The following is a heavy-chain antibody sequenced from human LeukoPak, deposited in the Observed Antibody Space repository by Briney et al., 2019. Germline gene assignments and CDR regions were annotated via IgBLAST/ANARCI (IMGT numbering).Heavy chain of an antibody. CDR3: ARAGLWEYSDSSGYHNGAFDI. CDR2: INHSGST. CDR1: GGSFSGYY. J-gene: IGHJ3*02. Sequence: SETLSLTCAVYGGSFSGYYWSWIRQPPGKGLEWIGEINHSGSTNYNPSLKSRVTISVDTSKNQFSLKLSSVTAADTAVYYCARAGLWEYSDSSGYHNGAFDIWGQGTMVTVSS. V-gene: IGHV4-34*01. D-gene: IGHD3-22*01.